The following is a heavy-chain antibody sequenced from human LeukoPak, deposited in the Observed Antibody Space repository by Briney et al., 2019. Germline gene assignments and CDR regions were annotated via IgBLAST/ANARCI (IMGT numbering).Heavy chain of an antibody. CDR1: GFSFSSYA. CDR3: AKESQFSPTYYFDS. Sequence: GGSLRLSCAVSGFSFSSYAMTWVRQAPGKGLEWVSAISGSGGSAYYAGSVKGRFTISRDNSKNTLYLQMHSLRAEDTALYYCAKESQFSPTYYFDSWGQGTLVTVSS. D-gene: IGHD1-1*01. V-gene: IGHV3-23*01. J-gene: IGHJ4*02. CDR2: ISGSGGSA.